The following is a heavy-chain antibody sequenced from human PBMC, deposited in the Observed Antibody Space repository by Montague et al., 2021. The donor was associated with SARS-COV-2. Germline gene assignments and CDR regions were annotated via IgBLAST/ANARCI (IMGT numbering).Heavy chain of an antibody. CDR3: ARMTTVVTLGYYYYYGMDV. Sequence: PALVKPTQTLTLTCTFSGFSLSTSGMCVSWIRQPPGKALEWLALIDWDDDKYYSTSLKTRLTIFKDTSKNQVVLTMTNMDPVDTATYYCARMTTVVTLGYYYYYGMDVWGQGTTVTVSS. CDR1: GFSLSTSGMC. CDR2: IDWDDDK. D-gene: IGHD4-23*01. V-gene: IGHV2-70*01. J-gene: IGHJ6*02.